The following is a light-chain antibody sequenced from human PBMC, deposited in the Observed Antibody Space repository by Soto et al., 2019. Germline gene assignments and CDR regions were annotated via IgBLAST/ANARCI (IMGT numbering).Light chain of an antibody. J-gene: IGKJ4*01. CDR1: QTISTY. Sequence: DIQMAQSASSLSSSVGGRVTVTCRASQTISTYLNWYQQKPGRAPNLLIYASSSLQSGVPSRFSGSRSGTDFTLTISSLQPEDFATYYCQQSYSTPLTFGGGTKVDIK. CDR3: QQSYSTPLT. CDR2: ASS. V-gene: IGKV1-39*01.